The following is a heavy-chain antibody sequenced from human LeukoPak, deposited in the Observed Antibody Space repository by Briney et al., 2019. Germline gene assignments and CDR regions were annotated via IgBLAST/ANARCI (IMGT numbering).Heavy chain of an antibody. CDR2: IRYDGSNK. D-gene: IGHD6-13*01. V-gene: IGHV3-33*01. J-gene: IGHJ4*02. CDR3: ARAYSSSWYLDY. CDR1: GFTFSSYG. Sequence: PGRSLRLSCAASGFTFSSYGMHWVRQAPGKGLEWVAVIRYDGSNKYYADSVKGRFTISRDNSKNTLYLQMNSLRAEDTAVYYCARAYSSSWYLDYWGQGTLVTVSS.